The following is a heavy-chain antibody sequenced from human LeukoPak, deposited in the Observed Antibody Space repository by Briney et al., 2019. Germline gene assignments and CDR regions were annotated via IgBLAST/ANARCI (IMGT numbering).Heavy chain of an antibody. D-gene: IGHD3/OR15-3a*01. CDR2: ISYDASKT. V-gene: IGHV3-30*18. Sequence: GGSLRLSCAASGFSFTTYGMYWVRQAPGKGLEWVAFISYDASKTFYVDSVKGRFSISRDNSKSTVTLQMSSLRTDDTAIYYCAKGLRWFGQFYHNYFDHWGQGTLVAVSP. CDR3: AKGLRWFGQFYHNYFDH. J-gene: IGHJ4*02. CDR1: GFSFTTYG.